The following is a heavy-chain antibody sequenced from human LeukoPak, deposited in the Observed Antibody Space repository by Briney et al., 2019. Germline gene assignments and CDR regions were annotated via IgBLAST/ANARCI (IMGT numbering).Heavy chain of an antibody. CDR1: GGSFSDYY. CDR2: INHSGST. CDR3: ARGGIAVAGPHSYYYYGMDV. Sequence: SETLSLTCAVYGGSFSDYYWSWIRQPPGKGLEWIGEINHSGSTNYNPSLKSRVTISVDTSKNQFSLKLSSVTAADTAVYYCARGGIAVAGPHSYYYYGMDVWGQGTTVTVSS. D-gene: IGHD6-19*01. J-gene: IGHJ6*02. V-gene: IGHV4-34*01.